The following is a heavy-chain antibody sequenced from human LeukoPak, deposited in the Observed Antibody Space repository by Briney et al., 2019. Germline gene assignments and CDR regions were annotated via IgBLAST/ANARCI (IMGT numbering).Heavy chain of an antibody. D-gene: IGHD2/OR15-2a*01. CDR2: IYNDDNI. CDR1: GVTVSGNH. J-gene: IGHJ4*02. CDR3: ATVSNGGY. Sequence: GGSLRLSCAASGVTVSGNHINWVRQAPGMGLEWVSVIYNDDNILYADSVKGRFTISRDNSKNTVHLQMNSLRVEDTAVYYCATVSNGGYWGQGTLVTVSS. V-gene: IGHV3-53*01.